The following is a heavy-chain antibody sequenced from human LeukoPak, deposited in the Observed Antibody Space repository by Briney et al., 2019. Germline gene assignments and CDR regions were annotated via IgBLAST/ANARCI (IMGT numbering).Heavy chain of an antibody. J-gene: IGHJ4*02. CDR1: GYSFTSYW. CDR3: ARSQGLYGAADY. CDR2: IFPGDSDT. Sequence: GESLKISCKGSGYSFTSYWIGWVRQMPGKGPEWVGIIFPGDSDTRYSPSFQGQVTISADKSISTAYLQWSGLQASDNAIYFCARSQGLYGAADYWGQGTLV. D-gene: IGHD2-2*02. V-gene: IGHV5-51*01.